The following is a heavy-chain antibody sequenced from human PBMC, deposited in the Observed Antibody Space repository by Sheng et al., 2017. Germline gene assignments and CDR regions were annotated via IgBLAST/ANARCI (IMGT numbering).Heavy chain of an antibody. Sequence: QVQLQGSGPGLVKPSETLSLTCTVSGYSLTSTYYWGWIRQPPGKGLEWIASIYHGGTTYYTPSLKSRLTISMDTSKNQFSLKLSSVTPADTAVYYCASPLTLGHFNDYWGQGMLVTVSS. CDR1: GYSLTSTYY. V-gene: IGHV4-38-2*02. D-gene: IGHD3-9*01. J-gene: IGHJ4*02. CDR3: ASPLTLGHFNDY. CDR2: IYHGGTT.